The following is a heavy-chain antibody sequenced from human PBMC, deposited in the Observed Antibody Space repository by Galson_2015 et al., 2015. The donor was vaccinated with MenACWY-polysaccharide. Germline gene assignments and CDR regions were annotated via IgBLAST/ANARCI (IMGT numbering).Heavy chain of an antibody. CDR3: ARVRYSTGKYQFDY. Sequence: SLRLSCAASGFTFSNYAMSWVRQAPGKGLEWVSTTGGSGSNTHYADSVKGRFTISRDNSKNTLSLQMNSLRAEDTAVYYCARVRYSTGKYQFDYWGQGTLVAVSS. CDR1: GFTFSNYA. V-gene: IGHV3-23*01. CDR2: TGGSGSNT. D-gene: IGHD2-2*01. J-gene: IGHJ4*02.